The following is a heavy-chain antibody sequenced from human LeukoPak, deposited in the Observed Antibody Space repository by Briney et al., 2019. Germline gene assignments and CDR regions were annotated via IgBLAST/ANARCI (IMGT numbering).Heavy chain of an antibody. V-gene: IGHV4-34*01. J-gene: IGHJ5*02. CDR2: INHSGST. Sequence: PSETLSLTCAVYGGSFSGYYWSWIRQPPGRGLEWIGEINHSGSTNYNPFLKSRVTISVDTSKNQFSLKLSSVTAADTAVYYCVRGDYGASNWFDPWGQGTLVTVSS. CDR1: GGSFSGYY. CDR3: VRGDYGASNWFDP. D-gene: IGHD4-17*01.